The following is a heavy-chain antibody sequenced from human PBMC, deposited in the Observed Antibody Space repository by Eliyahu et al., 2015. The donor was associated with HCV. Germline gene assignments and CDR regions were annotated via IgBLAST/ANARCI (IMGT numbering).Heavy chain of an antibody. J-gene: IGHJ4*02. V-gene: IGHV3-23*01. D-gene: IGHD3-16*01. CDR1: GFTFSDYA. Sequence: LESGGGLVQPGGSLRLSCAASGFTFSDYAMSWVRQAPGKGLEWVSAISGGGDNIYYADSVKGRFTISRDNSKNTLSLQMNSLRAEDTAVYYCAKDRGGGTDWGQGTLVTVSS. CDR2: ISGGGDNI. CDR3: AKDRGGGTD.